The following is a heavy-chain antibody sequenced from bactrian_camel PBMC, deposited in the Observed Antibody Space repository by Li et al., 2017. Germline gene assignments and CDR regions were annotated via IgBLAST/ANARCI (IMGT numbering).Heavy chain of an antibody. CDR3: AAARASSSTCSRGYVLRQSQTAS. J-gene: IGHJ4*01. Sequence: HVQLVESGGGSVQAGGSLRLACATSGHPHSNFNHVCLGWFRQAPGKAREGIAGIRRDGDEYYADSVKGRFTISQDGIENTLYLQMNNLKPEDTAMYYCAAARASSSTCSRGYVLRQSQTASWGQGTQVTV. CDR2: IRRDGDE. V-gene: IGHV3S55*01. CDR1: GHPHSNFN. D-gene: IGHD1*01.